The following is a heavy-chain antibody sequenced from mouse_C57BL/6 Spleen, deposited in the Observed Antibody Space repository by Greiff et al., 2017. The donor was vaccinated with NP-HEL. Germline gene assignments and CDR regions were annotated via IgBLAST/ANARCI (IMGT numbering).Heavy chain of an antibody. J-gene: IGHJ1*03. V-gene: IGHV1-64*01. CDR2: IHPNSGST. CDR3: ARTPPGSSVYWYFDV. D-gene: IGHD1-1*01. Sequence: QVQLQQPGAELVKPGASVKLSCKASGYTFTSYWMHWVKQRPGQGLEWIGMIHPNSGSTNYNEKFKSKATLTVDKSSSTAYMQLSSLTSEDSAVYYCARTPPGSSVYWYFDVWGTGTTVTVSS. CDR1: GYTFTSYW.